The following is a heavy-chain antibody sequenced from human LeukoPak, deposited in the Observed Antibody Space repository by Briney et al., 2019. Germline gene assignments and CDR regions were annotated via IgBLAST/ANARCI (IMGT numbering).Heavy chain of an antibody. Sequence: PSETLSLTCSVSGSSIRSGYFWGWIRQPPGKGLEWIGSIYHSGSTYYNPSLKSRVTISVDTSKNQFSLKLSSVTAADTAVYYCARIRGVRNYYYYYMDVWGKGTTVTISS. CDR1: GSSIRSGYF. CDR2: IYHSGST. V-gene: IGHV4-38-2*02. D-gene: IGHD3-10*01. J-gene: IGHJ6*03. CDR3: ARIRGVRNYYYYYMDV.